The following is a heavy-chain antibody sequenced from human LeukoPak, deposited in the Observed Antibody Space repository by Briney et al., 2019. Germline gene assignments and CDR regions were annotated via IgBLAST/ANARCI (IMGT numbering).Heavy chain of an antibody. D-gene: IGHD3-10*01. V-gene: IGHV3-53*01. CDR2: IYSGGST. CDR3: ARDTSRGSYYYYGMDV. J-gene: IGHJ6*02. CDR1: RFTFSSYA. Sequence: PGGSLRLSCAASRFTFSSYAMSWVRQAPGKGLEWVSVIYSGGSTYYADSVKGRFTISRDNSKNTLYLQMNSLRAEDTAVYYCARDTSRGSYYYYGMDVWGQGTTVTVSS.